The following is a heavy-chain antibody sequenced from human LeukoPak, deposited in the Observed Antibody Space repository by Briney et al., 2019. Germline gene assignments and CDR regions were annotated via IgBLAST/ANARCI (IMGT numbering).Heavy chain of an antibody. V-gene: IGHV3-23*01. Sequence: GGSLRLSCAASGFTFSSYAMSWVRQAPGKGLEWVSAISGSGGSTYYADSVKGRFTVSRDNSKNTLYLQMNSLRAEDTAVYYCARDSTPPGYYGMDVWGQGTTVTVSS. CDR1: GFTFSSYA. D-gene: IGHD2/OR15-2a*01. J-gene: IGHJ6*02. CDR2: ISGSGGST. CDR3: ARDSTPPGYYGMDV.